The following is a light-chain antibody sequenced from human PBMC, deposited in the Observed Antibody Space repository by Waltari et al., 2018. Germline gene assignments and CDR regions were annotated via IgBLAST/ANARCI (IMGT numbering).Light chain of an antibody. CDR1: QSIRTY. J-gene: IGKJ1*01. CDR3: HQTFNTPWA. CDR2: AAS. V-gene: IGKV1-39*01. Sequence: DIQLTQSPSSMSASVGDRVTITCRASQSIRTYLNWYQKKPGEAPKFLINAASSFQSGVPARFSGGGSGTTCTLTISSLQPEDSATYYCHQTFNTPWAFGQGTKVEV.